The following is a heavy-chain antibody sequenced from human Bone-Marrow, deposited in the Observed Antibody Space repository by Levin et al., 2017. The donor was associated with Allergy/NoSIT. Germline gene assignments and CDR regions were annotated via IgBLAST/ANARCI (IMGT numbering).Heavy chain of an antibody. CDR2: ISDSGDST. Sequence: GGSLRLSCAASGFTFSTYAMSWVRQAPGKGREWVVAISDSGDSTYYADAVKGRFTISRDNSKSTVFLQMNSLGAEDTAVYYCTKRKDRSGCTNFDYWGQGTLVAVSS. CDR1: GFTFSTYA. V-gene: IGHV3-23*01. J-gene: IGHJ4*02. D-gene: IGHD3-22*01. CDR3: TKRKDRSGCTNFDY.